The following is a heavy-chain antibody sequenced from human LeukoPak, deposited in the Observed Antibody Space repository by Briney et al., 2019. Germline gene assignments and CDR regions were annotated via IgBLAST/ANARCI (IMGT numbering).Heavy chain of an antibody. V-gene: IGHV4-34*01. Sequence: SETLSLTCAVYGGSFSGYYWSWIRQPPGKGLEWIGEINHSGSTNYNPSLKSRVTISVDTSKNQFSLKLSSVTAADTAVYYCARGGRHYCSGGSCRNLPVVRDYWGQGTLVTVSS. CDR2: INHSGST. D-gene: IGHD2-15*01. CDR3: ARGGRHYCSGGSCRNLPVVRDY. J-gene: IGHJ4*02. CDR1: GGSFSGYY.